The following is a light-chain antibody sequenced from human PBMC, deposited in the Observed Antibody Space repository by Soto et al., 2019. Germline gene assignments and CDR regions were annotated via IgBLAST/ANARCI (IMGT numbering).Light chain of an antibody. CDR2: ELN. V-gene: IGLV2-8*01. Sequence: QSALTQPLSASGSPGQSVTISCTGTSRDVGGHDYVSWYQQHPGKAPKLMIYELNKRPSGVPDRFSGSKSGDTASLTVSGLQSEDEAHYYCSSYVTGNSLIFGGGAQLTVL. CDR1: SRDVGGHDY. CDR3: SSYVTGNSLI. J-gene: IGLJ2*01.